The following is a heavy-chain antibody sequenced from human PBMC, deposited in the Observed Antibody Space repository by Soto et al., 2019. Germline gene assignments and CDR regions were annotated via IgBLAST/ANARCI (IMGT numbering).Heavy chain of an antibody. V-gene: IGHV1-69*13. Sequence: SVKVSCKASGGTFSSYAISWVRQAPGQGLEWMGGIIPIFGTANYAQKFQGRVTITADESTSTAYMELSSLRSEDTAVYYCARESRYCSGGSCYSIPVIDYWGQGTPVTVSS. D-gene: IGHD2-15*01. J-gene: IGHJ4*02. CDR1: GGTFSSYA. CDR2: IIPIFGTA. CDR3: ARESRYCSGGSCYSIPVIDY.